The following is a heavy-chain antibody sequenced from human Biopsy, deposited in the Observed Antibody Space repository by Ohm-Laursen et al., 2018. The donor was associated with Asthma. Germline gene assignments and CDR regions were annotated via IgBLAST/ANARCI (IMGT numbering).Heavy chain of an antibody. J-gene: IGHJ2*01. D-gene: IGHD3-16*01. CDR1: GYPFTDYY. CDR3: ARIKIRIGAGTDRYFDL. Sequence: ASVKVSCKASGYPFTDYYVHWVRQAPGQGLEWMGRIDPNSGGANYAQKFLGRVTMTRDTSVNTSFMVLSRLRSDDTAVYYCARIKIRIGAGTDRYFDLWGRGTLVTVSS. V-gene: IGHV1-2*06. CDR2: IDPNSGGA.